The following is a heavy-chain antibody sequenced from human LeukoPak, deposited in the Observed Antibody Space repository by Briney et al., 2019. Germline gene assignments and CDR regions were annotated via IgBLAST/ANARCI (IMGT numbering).Heavy chain of an antibody. Sequence: GGSLRLSCAASGFTFSSYWMSWVRQAPGKGLEWVANIKQDGSGKYYVDSVKGRFTISRDNAKNSLYLQMNSLRAEDTAVYYCARDRMISGWYNWFDPWGQGTLVTVSS. CDR3: ARDRMISGWYNWFDP. CDR1: GFTFSSYW. J-gene: IGHJ5*02. V-gene: IGHV3-7*03. D-gene: IGHD6-19*01. CDR2: IKQDGSGK.